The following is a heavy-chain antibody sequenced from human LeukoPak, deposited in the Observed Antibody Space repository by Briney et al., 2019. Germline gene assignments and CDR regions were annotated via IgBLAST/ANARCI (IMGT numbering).Heavy chain of an antibody. Sequence: GGSLRLSCAASGFTFSSYGMHWVRQAPGKGLEWVAFIRYDGSNKYYADSVKGRFTISRDNSKNTPYLQMNSLRAEDTAVYYCAKGGIVVVPAAIPFDYWGQGTLVTVSS. V-gene: IGHV3-30*02. CDR3: AKGGIVVVPAAIPFDY. CDR1: GFTFSSYG. CDR2: IRYDGSNK. D-gene: IGHD2-2*01. J-gene: IGHJ4*02.